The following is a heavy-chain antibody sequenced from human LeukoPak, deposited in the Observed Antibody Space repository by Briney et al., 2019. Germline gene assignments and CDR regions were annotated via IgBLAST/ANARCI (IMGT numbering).Heavy chain of an antibody. CDR3: ARGRHYYDSSDYYYEGDAFDI. CDR1: GYTFTGHF. CDR2: INPNSGGT. D-gene: IGHD3-22*01. J-gene: IGHJ3*02. V-gene: IGHV1-2*02. Sequence: ASVKVSCKASGYTFTGHFMHWVRQAPGQGLEWMGWINPNSGGTNYAQKFQGRVTMTRDTSISTAYMELSRLRSDDTAVYYCARGRHYYDSSDYYYEGDAFDIWGQGTMVTVSS.